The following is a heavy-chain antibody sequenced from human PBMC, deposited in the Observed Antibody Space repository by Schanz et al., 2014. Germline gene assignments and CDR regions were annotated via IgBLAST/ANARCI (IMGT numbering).Heavy chain of an antibody. V-gene: IGHV7-4-1*02. CDR2: INTNTANP. CDR1: GYTFRSYG. D-gene: IGHD5-12*01. Sequence: QVQLVQSGGEVKTPGASVKVSCRASGYTFRSYGINWVRQAPGQGLEWMGWINTNTANPTYAQGFTGRFVYTLDASVTTAYLEISSLKAEDTAVYYCARGYSGYSHFDYWGQGALVTVSS. CDR3: ARGYSGYSHFDY. J-gene: IGHJ4*02.